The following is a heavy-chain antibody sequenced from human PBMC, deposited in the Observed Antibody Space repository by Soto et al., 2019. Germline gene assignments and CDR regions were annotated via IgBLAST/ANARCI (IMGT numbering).Heavy chain of an antibody. J-gene: IGHJ4*02. CDR3: AKETFYDYVWGSYRHLDY. D-gene: IGHD3-16*02. V-gene: IGHV3-30*18. CDR2: ISYDGSNK. Sequence: LRLSCAASGFIFSSYGMHWVRQAPGKGLEWVAVISYDGSNKYYADSVKGRFTISRDNSKNTLYLQMNSLRAEDTAVYYCAKETFYDYVWGSYRHLDYWGQGTLVTVSS. CDR1: GFIFSSYG.